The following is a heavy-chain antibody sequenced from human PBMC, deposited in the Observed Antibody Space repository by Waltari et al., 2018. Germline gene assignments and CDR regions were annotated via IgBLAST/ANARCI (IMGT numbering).Heavy chain of an antibody. V-gene: IGHV3-33*01. CDR2: IWYDGSNK. CDR3: ARVLATVTTPLGY. CDR1: GFTFSSYG. Sequence: QVQLVESGGGVVQPGRSLRLSCAASGFTFSSYGMHWVRQAPGKGLEWVAVIWYDGSNKYYAASVKGRFTISRDNSKNTLYLQMNSLRAEDTAVYYCARVLATVTTPLGYWGQGTLVTVSS. D-gene: IGHD4-17*01. J-gene: IGHJ4*02.